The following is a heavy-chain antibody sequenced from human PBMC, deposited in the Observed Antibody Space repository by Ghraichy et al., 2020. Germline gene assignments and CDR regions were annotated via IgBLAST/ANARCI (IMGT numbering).Heavy chain of an antibody. CDR1: GFTFNTYS. J-gene: IGHJ4*02. D-gene: IGHD2-2*01. CDR2: ISAGSTHT. Sequence: GESLNISCAASGFTFNTYSMNWVRQAPGKGLEWVSSISAGSTHTFYTDSMKGRFTISRDNAKNSLYLQMNSLRAEDTAVYYCVKDQCSSAGCSDPFDYWGQGTLVTVSS. CDR3: VKDQCSSAGCSDPFDY. V-gene: IGHV3-21*01.